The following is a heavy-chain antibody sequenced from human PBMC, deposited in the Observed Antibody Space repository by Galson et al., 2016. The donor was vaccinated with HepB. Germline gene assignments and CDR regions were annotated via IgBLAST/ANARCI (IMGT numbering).Heavy chain of an antibody. CDR2: TYYRSKWYN. D-gene: IGHD6-19*01. J-gene: IGHJ6*04. CDR3: ARGLAGSGWSV. V-gene: IGHV6-1*01. CDR1: GDSVSSDNGA. Sequence: CAISGDSVSSDNGAWNWIRQSPSRGLEWLGRTYYRSKWYNDYGVSVKSRITINPDTYKNQVSLRLNSVTPEDTAVYYCARGLAGSGWSVWGKGTTVTVSS.